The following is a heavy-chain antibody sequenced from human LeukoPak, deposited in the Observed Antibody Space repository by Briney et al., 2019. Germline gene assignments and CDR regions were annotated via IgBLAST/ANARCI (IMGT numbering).Heavy chain of an antibody. CDR3: ARAGQFMETNWFDP. Sequence: KPSETLSLTCTVSGGSISSYYWSWIRQPPGKGLEWIGYMYYSGHTNLNPSLNSRVSMSVDTSKNQFSLRLTSVTAADTAVYYCARAGQFMETNWFDPWGQGMLVTVSS. CDR2: MYYSGHT. V-gene: IGHV4-59*01. J-gene: IGHJ5*02. D-gene: IGHD3-10*01. CDR1: GGSISSYY.